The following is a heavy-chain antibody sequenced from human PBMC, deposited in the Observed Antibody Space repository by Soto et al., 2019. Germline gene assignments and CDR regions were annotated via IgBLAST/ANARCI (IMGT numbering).Heavy chain of an antibody. CDR1: GFTFSSYA. V-gene: IGHV3-30-3*01. D-gene: IGHD1-26*01. J-gene: IGHJ6*02. CDR2: ISYDGSNK. CDR3: ARDVESGSSQYYYYYYGMDV. Sequence: GGSLRLACAASGFTFSSYAMHWVRQAPGKGLEWVAVISYDGSNKYYADSVKGRFTISRDNSKNTLYLQMNSLRAEDTAVYYCARDVESGSSQYYYYYYGMDVWGQGTTVTVSS.